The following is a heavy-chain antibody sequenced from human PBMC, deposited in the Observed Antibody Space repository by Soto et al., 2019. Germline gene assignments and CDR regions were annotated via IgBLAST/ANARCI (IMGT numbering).Heavy chain of an antibody. CDR3: SKEAEESVNEPLPGDC. D-gene: IGHD1-1*01. CDR2: ISGSGRMT. J-gene: IGHJ4*02. V-gene: IGHV3-23*04. Sequence: EAQLVESGGDLVQPRGSLRLSCAASGFTFRNFAMTWVRQAPGKGLEWVSGISGSGRMTYYAHSVKGRFTVSRDNSKNSLYLQMDSLRAEDTAVYYCSKEAEESVNEPLPGDCWGQGTVVTVSS. CDR1: GFTFRNFA.